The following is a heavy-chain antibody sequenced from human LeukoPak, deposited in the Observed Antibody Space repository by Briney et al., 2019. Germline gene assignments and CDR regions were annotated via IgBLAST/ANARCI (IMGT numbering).Heavy chain of an antibody. CDR2: ISGSGGNT. D-gene: IGHD6-19*01. J-gene: IGHJ4*02. Sequence: PGGSLRLSCAASGFTFSSYAMSWVRQAPGKGLEWVSAISGSGGNTYYADSVKGRFTISRDNSKNTLYLQMNSLRAEDTAVYYCAKAIYSSGWYLFDYWGQGTLVTASS. V-gene: IGHV3-23*01. CDR1: GFTFSSYA. CDR3: AKAIYSSGWYLFDY.